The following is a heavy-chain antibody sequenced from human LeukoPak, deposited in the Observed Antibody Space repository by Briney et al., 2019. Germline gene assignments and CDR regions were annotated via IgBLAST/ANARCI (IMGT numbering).Heavy chain of an antibody. D-gene: IGHD5-12*01. Sequence: ASVKVSCKASGYTFTSYAMHWVRQAPGQRLEWMGWINAGNGNTKYSQEFQGRVTITRDTSASTAYMELSSLRSEDMAVYYCARDSWEGYSGYDAPEAGFDYWGQGTLVTVSS. J-gene: IGHJ4*02. V-gene: IGHV1-3*03. CDR3: ARDSWEGYSGYDAPEAGFDY. CDR2: INAGNGNT. CDR1: GYTFTSYA.